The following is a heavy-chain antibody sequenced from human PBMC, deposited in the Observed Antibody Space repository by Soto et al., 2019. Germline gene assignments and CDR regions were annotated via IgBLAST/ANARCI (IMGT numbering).Heavy chain of an antibody. CDR2: IYYSGST. CDR3: ARGVRGAGYYLDS. D-gene: IGHD1-26*01. V-gene: IGHV4-59*08. Sequence: SETLSHTCTVSGGLNSSYYLSWIRQPPGKGLEWIGYIYYSGSTNYNPSLKSRVTISLDTSKNQFSLQLSSVTAADAAVYYCARGVRGAGYYLDSWGQGTLVTVS. CDR1: GGLNSSYY. J-gene: IGHJ4*02.